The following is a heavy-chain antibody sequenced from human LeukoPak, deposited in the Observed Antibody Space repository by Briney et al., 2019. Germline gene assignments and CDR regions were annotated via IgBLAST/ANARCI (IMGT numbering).Heavy chain of an antibody. D-gene: IGHD3-22*01. V-gene: IGHV3-7*01. CDR2: IKQDGSEK. CDR3: ARDIDSTDY. CDR1: GFTFSSYA. Sequence: GGSLRLSCAASGFTFSSYAMSWVRQAPGKGLEWVANIKQDGSEKYYVDSVKGRFTISRDNAKNSLYLQMNSLRVEDTAVYYCARDIDSTDYWGQGTLVTVSS. J-gene: IGHJ4*02.